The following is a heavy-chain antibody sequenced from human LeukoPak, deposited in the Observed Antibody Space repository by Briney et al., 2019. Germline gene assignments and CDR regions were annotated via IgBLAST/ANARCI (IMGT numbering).Heavy chain of an antibody. CDR2: ISSSSSYI. J-gene: IGHJ4*02. V-gene: IGHV3-21*01. CDR3: ARVLFRGQNYFDY. CDR1: GFTFSSYS. Sequence: GGSLRLSCAASGFTFSSYSMNWVRQAPGKGLEWVSSISSSSSYIYYADSVKGRFTISRDNAKNSLYLQMNSLRAEDTAVYYCARVLFRGQNYFDYWGQGTLVTVSS. D-gene: IGHD2-21*01.